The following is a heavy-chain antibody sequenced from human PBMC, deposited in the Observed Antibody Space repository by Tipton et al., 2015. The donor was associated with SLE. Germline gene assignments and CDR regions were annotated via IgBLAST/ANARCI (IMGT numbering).Heavy chain of an antibody. Sequence: SLRLSCAASGFTFSSYGMHWVRQAPGKGLEWVAFIRYDGSNKYYADSVKGRFTISRDNSKNTLYLQMNSLRAEDTAVYYCAKDRNSFSLEDAFDIWGQGTMVTVSS. CDR1: GFTFSSYG. CDR3: AKDRNSFSLEDAFDI. V-gene: IGHV3-30*02. CDR2: IRYDGSNK. J-gene: IGHJ3*02. D-gene: IGHD2-2*01.